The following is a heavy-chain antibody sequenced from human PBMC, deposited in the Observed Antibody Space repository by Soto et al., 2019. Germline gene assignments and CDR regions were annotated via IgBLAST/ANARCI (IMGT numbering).Heavy chain of an antibody. CDR3: ARAPGSYGDYETAVGLTSGYYFDY. J-gene: IGHJ4*02. D-gene: IGHD4-17*01. V-gene: IGHV3-11*04. CDR1: GFTFSDYY. Sequence: GGSLRLSCAASGFTFSDYYMSWIRQAPGKGLEWVSYISSSGSTIYYADSVKGRFTISRDNSKNTLYLQMNSLRAEDTAVYYCARAPGSYGDYETAVGLTSGYYFDYWGQGTLVTVSS. CDR2: ISSSGSTI.